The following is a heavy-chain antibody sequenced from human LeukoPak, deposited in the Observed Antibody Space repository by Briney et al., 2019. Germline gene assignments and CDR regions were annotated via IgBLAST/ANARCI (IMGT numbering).Heavy chain of an antibody. CDR2: IIPILGIA. V-gene: IGHV1-69*04. D-gene: IGHD1-1*01. J-gene: IGHJ4*02. CDR1: GGTFSSYA. CDR3: VRGLNWNRPGHIDY. Sequence: SVKVSCKASGGTFSSYAISWVRQAPGQGLEWMGRIIPILGIANYAQKFQGRVTITADKSTSTAYMELSSLRSEDTAVYYCVRGLNWNRPGHIDYWGQGTLVTVSS.